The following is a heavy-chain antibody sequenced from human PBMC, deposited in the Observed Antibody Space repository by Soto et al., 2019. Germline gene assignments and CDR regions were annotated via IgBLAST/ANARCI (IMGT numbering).Heavy chain of an antibody. CDR3: AAHQQTYYYDSSGYAIY. CDR2: ISGSGGST. CDR1: GFTFSSYA. Sequence: GGSLRLSCAASGFTFSSYAMSWVRQAPGKGLEWVSAISGSGGSTYYADSVKGRFTISRDNSKNTLYLQMNSLRAEDTAVYYCAAHQQTYYYDSSGYAIYWGQGTLVTVSS. V-gene: IGHV3-23*01. D-gene: IGHD3-22*01. J-gene: IGHJ4*02.